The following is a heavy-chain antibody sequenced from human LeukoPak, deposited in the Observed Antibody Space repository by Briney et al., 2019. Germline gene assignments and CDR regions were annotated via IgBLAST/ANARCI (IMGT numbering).Heavy chain of an antibody. D-gene: IGHD3-3*01. CDR3: AKDLPQYYDFWSGYYGGFDY. Sequence: GGSLRLSCAASGFTFEDYAMHWVRQGPGKGLEWVSLISGNGNNIYYADSVKGRFTISRDNSKNSLYLQMNSLRTEDTALYCCAKDLPQYYDFWSGYYGGFDYWGQGTLVTVSS. CDR2: ISGNGNNI. J-gene: IGHJ4*02. CDR1: GFTFEDYA. V-gene: IGHV3-43*02.